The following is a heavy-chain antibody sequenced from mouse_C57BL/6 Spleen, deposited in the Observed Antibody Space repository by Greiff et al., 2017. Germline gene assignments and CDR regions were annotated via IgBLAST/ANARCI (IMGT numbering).Heavy chain of an antibody. CDR1: GFNIKDYY. CDR3: ARRRGTPAYFDY. CDR2: IDPEDGET. D-gene: IGHD2-14*01. Sequence: EVQRVESGAELVKPGASVKLSCTASGFNIKDYYMHWVKQRTEQGLEWIGRIDPEDGETKYAPKFQGKATITADTSSNTAYLQLSSLTSEDTAVYYCARRRGTPAYFDYWGQGTTLTVSS. J-gene: IGHJ2*01. V-gene: IGHV14-2*01.